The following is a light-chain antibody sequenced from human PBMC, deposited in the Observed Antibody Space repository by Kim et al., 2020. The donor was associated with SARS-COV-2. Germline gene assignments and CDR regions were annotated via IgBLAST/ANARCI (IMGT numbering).Light chain of an antibody. CDR1: QNIGQL. CDR2: WAS. V-gene: IGKV1-5*03. CDR3: QQFNSYPYT. J-gene: IGKJ2*01. Sequence: SASVGDRVSISCRASQNIGQLMAWYQQKPGKAPKLLIYWASTVESGVPSRFSGSRSGTEFTLTISSLQPDDFATYYCQQFNSYPYTFGQGTKLEI.